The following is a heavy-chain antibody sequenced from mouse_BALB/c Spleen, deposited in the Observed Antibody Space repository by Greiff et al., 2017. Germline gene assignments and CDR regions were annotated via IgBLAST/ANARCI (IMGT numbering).Heavy chain of an antibody. CDR1: GFTFSSYG. V-gene: IGHV5-6-3*01. J-gene: IGHJ2*01. Sequence: EVKLVESGGGLVQPGGSLKLSCAASGFTFSSYGMSWVRQTPDKRLELVATINSNGGSTYYPDSVKGRFTISRDNAKNTLYLQMSSLKSEDTAMYYCARDIYYWGQGTTLTVSS. CDR3: ARDIYY. CDR2: INSNGGST.